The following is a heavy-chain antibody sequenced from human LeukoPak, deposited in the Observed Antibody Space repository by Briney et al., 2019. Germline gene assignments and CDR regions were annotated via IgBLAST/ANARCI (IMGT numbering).Heavy chain of an antibody. J-gene: IGHJ4*02. CDR3: ASPVLRFLEWSFDY. Sequence: SETLSLTCTVSGGSISPYYWSWIRQPPGKGLEWIGYIHYSGSTNYNPSLTSRVTMSVDTSKNQFSLKLSSVTAADTAVYYCASPVLRFLEWSFDYWGQGTLVTVSS. CDR2: IHYSGST. V-gene: IGHV4-59*08. D-gene: IGHD3-3*01. CDR1: GGSISPYY.